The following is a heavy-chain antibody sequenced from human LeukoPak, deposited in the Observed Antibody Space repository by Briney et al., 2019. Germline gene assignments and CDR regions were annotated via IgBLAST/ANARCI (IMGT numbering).Heavy chain of an antibody. J-gene: IGHJ4*02. CDR3: ARDRISATDSFDY. CDR1: GGSISSSNYY. Sequence: SETLSLTCTVSGGSISSSNYYWGWIRHPPGKGLEWIGTIYYTGSTYYNPSLKTRVTISMDRSKNQFSLKLSSVTAADTAVYYCARDRISATDSFDYWGQGSPVTVSS. CDR2: IYYTGST. D-gene: IGHD6-13*01. V-gene: IGHV4-39*07.